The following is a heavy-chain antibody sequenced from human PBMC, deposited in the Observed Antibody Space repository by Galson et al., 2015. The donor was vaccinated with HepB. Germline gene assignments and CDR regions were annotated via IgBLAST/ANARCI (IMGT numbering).Heavy chain of an antibody. CDR2: ISAYNGNT. Sequence: SVKVSCKASGYTFTSYGISWVRQAPGQGLEWMGWISAYNGNTNYAQKLQGRVTMTTDTSTSTAYMELRSLRSDDTAVYYCARVSVACSGGSCTVDYWGQGTLVTVSS. V-gene: IGHV1-18*04. D-gene: IGHD2-15*01. CDR1: GYTFTSYG. J-gene: IGHJ4*02. CDR3: ARVSVACSGGSCTVDY.